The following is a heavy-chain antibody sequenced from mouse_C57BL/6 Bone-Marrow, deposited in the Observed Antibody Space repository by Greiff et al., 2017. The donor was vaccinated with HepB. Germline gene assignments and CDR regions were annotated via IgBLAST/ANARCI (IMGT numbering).Heavy chain of an antibody. J-gene: IGHJ4*01. V-gene: IGHV1-19*01. CDR2: INPYNGGT. Sequence: EVQLQQSGPVLVKPGASVKMSCKASGYTFTDYYMNWVKQSHGKSLEWIGVINPYNGGTSYNQKFKGKATLTVDKSSSTAYMELNSLTSEDSAVYYCARCSSYAMDYWGQGTSVTVSS. CDR1: GYTFTDYY. D-gene: IGHD1-1*01. CDR3: ARCSSYAMDY.